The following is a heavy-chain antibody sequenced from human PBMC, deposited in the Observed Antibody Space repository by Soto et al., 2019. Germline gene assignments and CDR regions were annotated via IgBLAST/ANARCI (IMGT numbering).Heavy chain of an antibody. D-gene: IGHD3-10*01. CDR1: GIPVSSNY. CDR2: LHSGGDT. V-gene: IGHV3-53*04. J-gene: IGHJ6*02. Sequence: EVQWVESGGGLVQPGGSLRLSCVASGIPVSSNYMTWVRQAPGKGLEWVSVLHSGGDTYYANSVKGRFTISRHDSTNTLFLQMNSLTAEDTAVYYCARDGPYYYASRMDVWGQGTTVTVSS. CDR3: ARDGPYYYASRMDV.